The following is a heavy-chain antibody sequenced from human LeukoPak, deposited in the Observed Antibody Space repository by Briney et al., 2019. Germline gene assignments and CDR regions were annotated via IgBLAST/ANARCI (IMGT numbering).Heavy chain of an antibody. CDR3: AKGSSKTAYWYFDL. CDR1: GFTFSSYA. Sequence: GGSLRLSCAASGFTFSSYAMSWVRQAPGKGLEWVSTISGSGGSTYYADSVKGLFTISRDNSKNTLYLQMSSLRAEDTAVYYCAKGSSKTAYWYFDLWGRGTLVTVSS. V-gene: IGHV3-23*01. CDR2: ISGSGGST. J-gene: IGHJ2*01. D-gene: IGHD4-11*01.